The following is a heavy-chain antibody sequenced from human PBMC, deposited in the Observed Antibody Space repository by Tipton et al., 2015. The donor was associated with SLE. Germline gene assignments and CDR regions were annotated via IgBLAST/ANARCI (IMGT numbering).Heavy chain of an antibody. CDR3: SASLLPLYGMDV. V-gene: IGHV3-15*01. Sequence: SLRLSCVASGFTFSNASMAWVRQAPGRGLEYIGRIKSVAAGGTVHYAAPLKGRVTISRDDSKNTLYKQMNALEAEDTALYYCSASLLPLYGMDVWGQGTTVTVSS. CDR1: GFTFSNAS. CDR2: IKSVAAGGTV. J-gene: IGHJ6*02. D-gene: IGHD6-25*01.